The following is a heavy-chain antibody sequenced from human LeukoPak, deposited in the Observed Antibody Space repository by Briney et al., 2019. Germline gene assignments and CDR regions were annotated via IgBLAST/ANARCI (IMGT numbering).Heavy chain of an antibody. V-gene: IGHV3-74*01. CDR3: ARADFWSGYPQKANMDV. CDR2: INSDGSST. CDR1: GFTFSSYW. D-gene: IGHD3-3*01. J-gene: IGHJ6*03. Sequence: GGSLRLSCAASGFTFSSYWMHWVRQAPGKGLVWVSRINSDGSSTSYADSVKGRFTISRDNAKNTLYLQMNSLRAEDTAVYYCARADFWSGYPQKANMDVWGKGTTVTVSS.